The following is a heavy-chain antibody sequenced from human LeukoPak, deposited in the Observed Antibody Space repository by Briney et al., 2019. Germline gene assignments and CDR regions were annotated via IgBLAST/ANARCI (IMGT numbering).Heavy chain of an antibody. D-gene: IGHD3-22*01. CDR3: RKTDSSGETVDY. CDR2: ISIGSSYI. CDR1: GFTFSTHT. Sequence: RGSLRLSCAASGFTFSTHTMNWVRQAPGEGLEWVSSISIGSSYIYNADSVKGRFTISRDNATSSLYLQIKSLRDEGTAVYSWRKTDSSGETVDYWGEGTPVTVSS. V-gene: IGHV3-21*01. J-gene: IGHJ4*02.